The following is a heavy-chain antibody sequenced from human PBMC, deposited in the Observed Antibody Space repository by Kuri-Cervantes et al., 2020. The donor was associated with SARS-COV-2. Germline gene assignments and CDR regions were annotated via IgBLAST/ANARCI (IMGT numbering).Heavy chain of an antibody. Sequence: ESLKISCAVYGVSFSGYYWSWIRQPPGKGLEWIGEINHSGSTNYNPSLKSRVTISVDTSKNQFSLKLSSVTAADTAVYYCARVLNSGSYPYRWNWFDPWGQGTLITVSS. CDR3: ARVLNSGSYPYRWNWFDP. D-gene: IGHD3-10*01. CDR1: GVSFSGYY. CDR2: INHSGST. V-gene: IGHV4-34*01. J-gene: IGHJ5*02.